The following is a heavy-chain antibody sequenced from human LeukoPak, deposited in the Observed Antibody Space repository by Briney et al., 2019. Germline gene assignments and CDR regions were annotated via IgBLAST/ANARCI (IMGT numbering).Heavy chain of an antibody. J-gene: IGHJ3*02. D-gene: IGHD6-19*01. V-gene: IGHV3-21*01. CDR1: GFTFDYYA. CDR3: SKSSPLRQWLADAFDI. CDR2: ISSSSSYI. Sequence: PGRSLRLSCPASGFTFDYYAMHWVRQAPGKGLEWVSFISSSSSYIYYADLVKGRFTITRDNAKNSLYLQMNSLRAKYTAVYYFSKSSPLRQWLADAFDIWGNWTMVSASS.